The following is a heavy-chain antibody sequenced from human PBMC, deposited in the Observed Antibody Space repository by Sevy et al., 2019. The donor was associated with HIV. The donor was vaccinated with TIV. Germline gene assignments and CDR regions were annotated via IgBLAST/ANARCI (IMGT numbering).Heavy chain of an antibody. J-gene: IGHJ6*03. Sequence: SETLSLTCTVSGGSISSYYWSWIRQPPGKGLEWIGYIYYSGSTNYNPSLKSRVTISVDTSKNQFSLKLSSVTVADTAVYYCARDLYYMDVWGKGTTVTVSS. CDR1: GGSISSYY. V-gene: IGHV4-59*01. CDR3: ARDLYYMDV. CDR2: IYYSGST.